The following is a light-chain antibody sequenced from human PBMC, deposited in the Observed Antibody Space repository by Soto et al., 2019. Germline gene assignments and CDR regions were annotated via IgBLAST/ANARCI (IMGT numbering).Light chain of an antibody. CDR3: QQHGSSPPSWT. Sequence: PGERATLFCRASQRVSSSYLAWYQQKPGQAPRLLIYGASSRATGIPDRFSGSGSGTDFTLTISRLEPEDFAVYYCQQHGSSPPSWTFGQGTKVEIK. V-gene: IGKV3-20*01. CDR1: QRVSSSY. J-gene: IGKJ1*01. CDR2: GAS.